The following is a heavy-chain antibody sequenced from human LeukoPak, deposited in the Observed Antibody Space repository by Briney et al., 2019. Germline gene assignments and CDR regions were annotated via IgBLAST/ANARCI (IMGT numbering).Heavy chain of an antibody. CDR2: IYYSGST. D-gene: IGHD3-10*01. CDR3: ARGPYYYGSGSYYKN. V-gene: IGHV4-59*12. J-gene: IGHJ4*02. Sequence: SETLSLTCTVSGGSISSYYWSWIRQPPGKGLEWIGYIYYSGSTNYNPSLKSRVTISVDTSKNQFSLKLSSVTAADTAVYYCARGPYYYGSGSYYKNWGQGTLVTVSS. CDR1: GGSISSYY.